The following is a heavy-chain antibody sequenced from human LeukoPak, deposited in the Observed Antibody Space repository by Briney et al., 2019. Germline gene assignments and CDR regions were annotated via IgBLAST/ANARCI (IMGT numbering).Heavy chain of an antibody. V-gene: IGHV1-2*06. CDR3: ARAYYYDSSGRFDY. CDR2: TNPNSGGT. Sequence: ASVKVSCKASGGTFSSYAISWVRQAPGQGLEWMGRTNPNSGGTNYAQKFQGRVTMTRDTSISTAYMELSRLRSDDTAVYYCARAYYYDSSGRFDYWGQGTLVTVSS. D-gene: IGHD3-22*01. CDR1: GGTFSSYA. J-gene: IGHJ4*02.